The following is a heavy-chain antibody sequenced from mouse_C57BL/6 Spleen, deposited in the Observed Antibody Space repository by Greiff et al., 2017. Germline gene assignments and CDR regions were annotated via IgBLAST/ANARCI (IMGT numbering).Heavy chain of an antibody. CDR1: GYTFTSYT. D-gene: IGHD1-1*01. CDR2: INPSSGNT. CDR3: ARAGDGSSSYWYFGV. V-gene: IGHV1-4*01. Sequence: QVQLQQSGAELVRPGASVKMSCKASGYTFTSYTMHWVKQRPGQGLEWIGYINPSSGNTKYNQKFKDKATLTADKSSSTAYMQLSSLTSEDSAFSCWARAGDGSSSYWYFGVWGTGTTVTVSS. J-gene: IGHJ1*03.